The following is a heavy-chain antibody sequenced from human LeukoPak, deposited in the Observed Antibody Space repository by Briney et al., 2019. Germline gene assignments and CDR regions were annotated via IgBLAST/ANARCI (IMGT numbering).Heavy chain of an antibody. Sequence: GGSLRLSCAASGFTFDDYAMHWVRQAPGKGLEWVSGIGWNSDSIGYADSVKGRFTISRDNAKNSLYLQMNSLRAEDTAVYYCAKIYDFWSGYPSDYWGQGTLVTVSS. J-gene: IGHJ4*02. CDR1: GFTFDDYA. D-gene: IGHD3-3*01. V-gene: IGHV3-9*01. CDR3: AKIYDFWSGYPSDY. CDR2: IGWNSDSI.